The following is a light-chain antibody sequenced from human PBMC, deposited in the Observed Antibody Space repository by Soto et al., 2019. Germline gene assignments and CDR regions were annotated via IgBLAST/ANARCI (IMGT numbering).Light chain of an antibody. Sequence: QSALTQPASVSGSPGQSITISCTGTSSDVGGYNYVSWYHQHPSKAPKLMIYDVSNRPLGVSNRFSGSKSGNTASLTISGLQAEDEADYYFSSYEGSTNVVFGGGTKLTVL. V-gene: IGLV2-14*01. CDR2: DVS. J-gene: IGLJ2*01. CDR3: SSYEGSTNVV. CDR1: SSDVGGYNY.